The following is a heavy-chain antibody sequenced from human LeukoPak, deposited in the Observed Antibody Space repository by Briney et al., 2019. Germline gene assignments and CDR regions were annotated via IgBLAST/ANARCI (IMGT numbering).Heavy chain of an antibody. J-gene: IGHJ4*02. CDR2: INTNTGNP. CDR3: ARDTYCRGGRCSPRAGY. D-gene: IGHD2-15*01. Sequence: ASVTVSCKASGYTFTNYPMNWVRQAPGQGLEWMGWINTNTGNPTYAQGFTERFVFSWDTSVNTAYLQINSLKPEDTAVYFCARDTYCRGGRCSPRAGYWGRETVVTVSS. CDR1: GYTFTNYP. V-gene: IGHV7-4-1*02.